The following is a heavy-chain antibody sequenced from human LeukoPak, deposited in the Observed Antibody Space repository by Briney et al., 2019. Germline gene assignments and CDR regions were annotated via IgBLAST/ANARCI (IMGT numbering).Heavy chain of an antibody. D-gene: IGHD3-22*01. V-gene: IGHV4-39*07. CDR3: ARGRTRNYYYDSSGYFAY. CDR2: IFYTGKT. J-gene: IGHJ4*02. Sequence: SETLSLTCTVSGGSVYTSDYYWGWVRQPPGKGPEWIGDIFYTGKTNYNPSLKSRVSISIDTSKNQFSLKLTSVTAADTAVYYCARGRTRNYYYDSSGYFAYWGQGTLVTVSS. CDR1: GGSVYTSDYY.